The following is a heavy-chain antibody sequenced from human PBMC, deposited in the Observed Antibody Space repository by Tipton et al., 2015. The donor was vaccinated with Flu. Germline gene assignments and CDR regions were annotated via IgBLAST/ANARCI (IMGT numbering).Heavy chain of an antibody. V-gene: IGHV4-59*01. CDR2: VEYSGST. J-gene: IGHJ5*02. Sequence: TLSLTCNVSGDSIGSYYWSWIRQPPGKGLEWIGFVEYSGSTSYNPSLKSRVTISVDTSKNQFSLRLTSVTAADTAVYYCARRDYSNYVSDPKSWFDPWGQGTLVAVSS. CDR1: GDSIGSYY. CDR3: ARRDYSNYVSDPKSWFDP. D-gene: IGHD4-11*01.